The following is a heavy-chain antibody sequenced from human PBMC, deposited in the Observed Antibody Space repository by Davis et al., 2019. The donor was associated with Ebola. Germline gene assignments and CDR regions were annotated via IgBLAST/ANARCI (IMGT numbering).Heavy chain of an antibody. V-gene: IGHV4-4*02. CDR1: GSSIDNGYW. CDR3: ARRVRSSSDLDS. Sequence: SETLSLTCGISGSSIDNGYWWGWVRQSPGKGLEWITEMNDRGSTNNNPSLKSRVTISVDKSKNQIFLTLTSVTVADTARYYCARRVRSSSDLDSWGQGILVTVS. CDR2: MNDRGST. J-gene: IGHJ4*02. D-gene: IGHD3-3*01.